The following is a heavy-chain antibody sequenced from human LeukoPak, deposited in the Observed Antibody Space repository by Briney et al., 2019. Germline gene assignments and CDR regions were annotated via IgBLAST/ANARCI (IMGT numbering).Heavy chain of an antibody. CDR3: ARLDSGDYFFDY. V-gene: IGHV4-39*02. CDR1: GGSISSGTYY. CDR2: VFYGGTP. Sequence: SETLSLTCTVSGGSISSGTYYWGWIRQPPGKGLEWLGTVFYGGTPYYNPSLKSRVTISVDTSKNHSSLGLSSVTAADTAVYYCARLDSGDYFFDYWGQGSLVTVSS. D-gene: IGHD4-17*01. J-gene: IGHJ4*02.